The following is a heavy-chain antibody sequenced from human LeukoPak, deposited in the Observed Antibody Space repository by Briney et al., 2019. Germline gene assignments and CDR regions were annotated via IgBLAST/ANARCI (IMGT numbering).Heavy chain of an antibody. CDR3: AKDSSGWAFDC. V-gene: IGHV3-9*01. CDR1: GFTFDDYA. D-gene: IGHD6-19*01. Sequence: GGSLRLSCAASGFTFDDYAMHWVRQAPGKGLEWVSGISWNSGSIGYADSVKGRFTISRDNAKNSLYLQMNSPRAEDTALYYCAKDSSGWAFDCWGQGTLVTVSS. CDR2: ISWNSGSI. J-gene: IGHJ4*02.